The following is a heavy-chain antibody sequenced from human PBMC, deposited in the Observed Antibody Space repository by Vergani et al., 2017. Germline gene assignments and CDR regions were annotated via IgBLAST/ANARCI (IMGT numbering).Heavy chain of an antibody. CDR3: AKNLGISTTRHYYAMDV. J-gene: IGHJ6*02. V-gene: IGHV3-11*04. CDR1: GFKFSDHY. CDR2: ISPGASTV. Sequence: LEESGGGLVKPGGSLRLSCAASGFKFSDHYMSWIRQAPGKGLEWVSHISPGASTVSYTDSVTGRFTVSRDNDNNSLTLDMTTLRVEDTSVYYCAKNLGISTTRHYYAMDVGGQGTTVTVSS. D-gene: IGHD2/OR15-2a*01.